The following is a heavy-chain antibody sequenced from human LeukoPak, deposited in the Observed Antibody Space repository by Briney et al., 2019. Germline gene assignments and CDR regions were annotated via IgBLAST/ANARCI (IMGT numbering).Heavy chain of an antibody. Sequence: ASVKVSCKASGYTFTGYYMNWVRQAPGQGLEWMGWINANSGGTNYAQKFQGRVTMTRDTSISTAYMELSRLRSDDTAVYYCASFDWGFVDSFDIWGQGTMVTVSS. CDR1: GYTFTGYY. CDR2: INANSGGT. D-gene: IGHD3-9*01. J-gene: IGHJ3*02. V-gene: IGHV1-2*02. CDR3: ASFDWGFVDSFDI.